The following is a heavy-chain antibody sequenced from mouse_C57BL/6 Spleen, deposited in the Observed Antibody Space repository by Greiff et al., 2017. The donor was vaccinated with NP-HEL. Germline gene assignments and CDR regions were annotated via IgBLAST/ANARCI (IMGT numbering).Heavy chain of an antibody. CDR3: TTWITTVVAPGFAY. J-gene: IGHJ3*01. CDR1: GFNITDYY. V-gene: IGHV14-1*01. D-gene: IGHD1-1*01. CDR2: IDPEDGDT. Sequence: VQLQQSGAELVRPGASVKLSCTASGFNITDYYMHWVKQRPEQGLEWIGRIDPEDGDTEYAPKFQGKDTMTADTSSNTAYLQLSSLTSEDTAVYYCTTWITTVVAPGFAYWGQGTLVTVSA.